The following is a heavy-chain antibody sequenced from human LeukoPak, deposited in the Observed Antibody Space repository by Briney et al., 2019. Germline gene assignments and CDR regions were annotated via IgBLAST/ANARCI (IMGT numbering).Heavy chain of an antibody. Sequence: SGPTLVNPTQTLTLTCTFSGFSLSTSGVGVGWIRQPPGKALEWLALIYWDDDKRYSPSLKSRLTITKDTSKNQVVLTMTNMDPVDTATYYCAHRRSTTYYDSSDFDYWGQGTLVTVSS. V-gene: IGHV2-5*02. D-gene: IGHD3-22*01. CDR1: GFSLSTSGVG. J-gene: IGHJ4*02. CDR3: AHRRSTTYYDSSDFDY. CDR2: IYWDDDK.